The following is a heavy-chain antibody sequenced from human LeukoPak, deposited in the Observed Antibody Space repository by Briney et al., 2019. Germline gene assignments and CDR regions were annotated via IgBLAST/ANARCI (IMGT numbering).Heavy chain of an antibody. D-gene: IGHD3-22*01. J-gene: IGHJ6*02. CDR2: ISSNGVST. CDR1: GFTFSSYA. Sequence: GGSLRLSCAASGFTFSSYAMHWVRQAPGKGLEHVSAISSNGVSTYYANSVKGRFTISRDNSKNTLYFQMGSLRAEDMAVYYCARGDSSSPLYGMDVWGQGTTVTVSS. V-gene: IGHV3-64*01. CDR3: ARGDSSSPLYGMDV.